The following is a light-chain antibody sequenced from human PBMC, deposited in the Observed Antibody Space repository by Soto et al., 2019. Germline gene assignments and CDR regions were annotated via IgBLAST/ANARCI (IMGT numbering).Light chain of an antibody. CDR2: DVS. V-gene: IGKV3-11*01. J-gene: IGKJ1*01. CDR3: HQYADSPQT. CDR1: QNISSY. Sequence: IVLSQSPATVSLSTGNRATLSCRASQNISSYLIWYQQKPGQSPRVLIYDVSNRATGIPTRFSGSGSGTDFTLTISSLEPEDFAVYYCHQYADSPQTFGQGTKVDIK.